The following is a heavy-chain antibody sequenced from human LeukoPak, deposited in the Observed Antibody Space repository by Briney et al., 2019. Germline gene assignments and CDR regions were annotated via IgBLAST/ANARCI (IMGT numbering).Heavy chain of an antibody. CDR2: INHSGST. V-gene: IGHV4-34*01. Sequence: SETLSLTCAVYGGSFSGYYWSWIRQPPGKGLEWIGEINHSGSTNYNPSLKSRVTISVDTSKNQFSLKLSSVTAADTAVYYCARVTTMVRDLDIWGQGTMVTVSS. J-gene: IGHJ3*02. CDR3: ARVTTMVRDLDI. D-gene: IGHD3-10*01. CDR1: GGSFSGYY.